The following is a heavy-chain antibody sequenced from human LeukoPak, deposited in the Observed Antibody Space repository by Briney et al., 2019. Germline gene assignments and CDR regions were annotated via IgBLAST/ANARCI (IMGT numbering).Heavy chain of an antibody. CDR3: ARGVVGATGGDDY. D-gene: IGHD1-26*01. CDR2: INPNSGGT. V-gene: IGHV1-2*06. J-gene: IGHJ4*02. CDR1: GYTFTGYY. Sequence: ASLKVSCKASGYTFTGYYMHWVRQAPGQGLEWMGRINPNSGGTNYAQKFQGRVTMTRDTSISTAYMELSRLRSDDTAVYYCARGVVGATGGDDYWGQGALVTVSS.